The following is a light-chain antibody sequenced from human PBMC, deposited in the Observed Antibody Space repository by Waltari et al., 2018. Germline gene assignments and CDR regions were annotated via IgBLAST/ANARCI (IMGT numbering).Light chain of an antibody. CDR2: GAS. Sequence: EIVMTQSPVTLSVSPGEGATLSCRASQSISSDLAWYQHQPGQAPRLLIYGASTRATGVPVRFSGSGSGTEFTLTISGLQSEDFAVYYCQQYSNWPPRYTFGQGTRLEIK. CDR3: QQYSNWPPRYT. V-gene: IGKV3-15*01. CDR1: QSISSD. J-gene: IGKJ2*01.